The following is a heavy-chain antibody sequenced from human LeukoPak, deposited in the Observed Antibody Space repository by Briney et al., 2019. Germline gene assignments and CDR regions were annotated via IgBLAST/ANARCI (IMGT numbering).Heavy chain of an antibody. J-gene: IGHJ4*02. Sequence: GGSLRLSCAASGFTFSSYSMNWVRQAPGKGLEWVSSISGSATSHLYAESVKGRFTISRDNSDNTLYLQMKSLRAEDTAVYYCAKDRLLWFGEFYFDYWGQGTLVTVSS. CDR3: AKDRLLWFGEFYFDY. CDR1: GFTFSSYS. CDR2: ISGSATSH. V-gene: IGHV3-23*01. D-gene: IGHD3-10*01.